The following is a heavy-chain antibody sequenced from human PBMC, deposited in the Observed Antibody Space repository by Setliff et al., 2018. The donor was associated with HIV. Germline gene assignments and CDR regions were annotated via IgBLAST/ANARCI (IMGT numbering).Heavy chain of an antibody. V-gene: IGHV4-30-4*02. CDR1: GDSISSGGYY. D-gene: IGHD3-22*01. CDR2: IYYSGST. CDR3: ARGAFDTSDYYSNSYYFYIDV. J-gene: IGHJ6*03. Sequence: PSETLSLTCTVSGDSISSGGYYWSWIRQFPGKGLEWIGYIYYSGSTYYNPSLQSRLTMSIDTPRNEFSLRLSSVTAADTAVYYCARGAFDTSDYYSNSYYFYIDVWGKGTTVTVS.